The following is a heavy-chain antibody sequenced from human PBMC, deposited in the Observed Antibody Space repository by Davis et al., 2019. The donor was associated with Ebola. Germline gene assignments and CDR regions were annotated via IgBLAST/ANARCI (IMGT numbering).Heavy chain of an antibody. CDR2: IYHSGNT. D-gene: IGHD3-3*01. CDR1: GYSISSGYY. J-gene: IGHJ4*02. CDR3: ARDHPHYDFWSGYPIDY. Sequence: MPSETLSLTCTVSGYSISSGYYWGWIRQPPGKGLEWIGSIYHSGNTYYNPSLKSRVSISVDTSKNQFSLKLSSVTAADTAVYYCARDHPHYDFWSGYPIDYWGQGTLVTVSS. V-gene: IGHV4-38-2*02.